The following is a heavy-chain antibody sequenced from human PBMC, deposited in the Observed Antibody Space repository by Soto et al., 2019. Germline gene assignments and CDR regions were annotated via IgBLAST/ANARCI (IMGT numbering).Heavy chain of an antibody. CDR1: GYTFTSYA. D-gene: IGHD2-2*01. J-gene: IGHJ5*02. V-gene: IGHV1-3*01. Sequence: ASVKVSCKASGYTFTSYAMHWVRQAPGQRLEWMGWINAGNGNTKYSQKFQGRVTITRDTSASTAYMELSSLRSEDTAVYYCARAPIVVVPAAMPVFWFDPWGQGTLVTVSS. CDR2: INAGNGNT. CDR3: ARAPIVVVPAAMPVFWFDP.